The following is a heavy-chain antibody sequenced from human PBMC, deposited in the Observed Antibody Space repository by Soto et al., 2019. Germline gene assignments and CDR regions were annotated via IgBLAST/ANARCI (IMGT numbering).Heavy chain of an antibody. CDR2: ISPGSRYP. CDR3: ASTIAAPVY. J-gene: IGHJ4*02. Sequence: VGSLRLSCAGSGFTFGDSYMSCIRQASGKGLEWLSYISPGSRYPAYADSVKGRFTISRDNSKNTLYLQMNSLRAEDTAVYYCASTIAAPVYWGQGTLVTVSS. CDR1: GFTFGDSY. V-gene: IGHV3-11*06. D-gene: IGHD6-6*01.